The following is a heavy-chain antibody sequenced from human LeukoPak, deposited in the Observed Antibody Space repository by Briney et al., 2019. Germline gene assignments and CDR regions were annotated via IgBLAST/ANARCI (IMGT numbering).Heavy chain of an antibody. J-gene: IGHJ5*02. V-gene: IGHV3-30*02. CDR2: LRYDGSNK. D-gene: IGHD1-26*01. Sequence: TGGSLRLSCATSGFTFRSYGMHWVRQAPGKGLEWVAFLRYDGSNKYYADSVKGRFTISRDISKNTLYLQMNSLRAEDTAVYYCARDNRRIGILHHWGQGTLVTVSS. CDR3: ARDNRRIGILHH. CDR1: GFTFRSYG.